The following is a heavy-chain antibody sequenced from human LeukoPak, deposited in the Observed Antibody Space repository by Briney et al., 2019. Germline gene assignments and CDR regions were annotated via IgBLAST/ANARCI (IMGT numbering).Heavy chain of an antibody. Sequence: PSETLSLTCTVSGGPISSYYWSWIRQPAGKGLEWIGRIYSSGSTNYNPSLKSRVTMSVDTSKNQFSLKLSSVTAADTAVYYCARGQYHLLYWYFDLWGRSTLVTVSS. CDR3: ARGQYHLLYWYFDL. CDR1: GGPISSYY. J-gene: IGHJ2*01. V-gene: IGHV4-4*07. CDR2: IYSSGST. D-gene: IGHD2-2*01.